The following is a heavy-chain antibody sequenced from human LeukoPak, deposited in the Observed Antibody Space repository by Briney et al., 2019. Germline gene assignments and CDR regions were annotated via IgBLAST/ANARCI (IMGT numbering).Heavy chain of an antibody. CDR1: GFTFSSFA. CDR2: ISVSGGRT. Sequence: GGSVRLSCAASGFTFSSFAMSWVRQTPAKGLEWVSYISVSGGRTYYADSVKGRFTISRDNSKNTLYLQMNSLRAEDTAVYYCAKVRGYSYDADGFDIWGQGTLVTVSS. J-gene: IGHJ3*02. D-gene: IGHD5-18*01. CDR3: AKVRGYSYDADGFDI. V-gene: IGHV3-23*01.